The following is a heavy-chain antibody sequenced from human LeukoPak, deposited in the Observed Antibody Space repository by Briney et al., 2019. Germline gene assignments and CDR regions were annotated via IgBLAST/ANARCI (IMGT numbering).Heavy chain of an antibody. CDR2: ISADAATV. CDR1: GFIFSNYY. J-gene: IGHJ4*02. D-gene: IGHD5-12*01. CDR3: ARMYSSGYYGDYFDY. Sequence: GGSLRLSCTASGFIFSNYYMAWVRQPPGRGLGWISYISADAATVKYADSVEGRFTVSRDNTQNSIYLEMSSLRVDDTAVYYCARMYSSGYYGDYFDYWGQGNLVSVSS. V-gene: IGHV3-11*04.